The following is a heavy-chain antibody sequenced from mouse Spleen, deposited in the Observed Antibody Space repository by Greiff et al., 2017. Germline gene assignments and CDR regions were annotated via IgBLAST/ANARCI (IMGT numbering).Heavy chain of an antibody. CDR2: IWSGGST. Sequence: VHLVESGPGLVQPSQSLSITCTVSGFSLTSYGVHWVRQSPGKGLEWLGVIWSGGSTDYNAAFISRLSISKDNSKSQVFFKMNSLQADDTAIYYCARKGAYYGNYCAMDYWGQGTSVTVSS. V-gene: IGHV2-2*01. J-gene: IGHJ4*01. D-gene: IGHD2-10*01. CDR3: ARKGAYYGNYCAMDY. CDR1: GFSLTSYG.